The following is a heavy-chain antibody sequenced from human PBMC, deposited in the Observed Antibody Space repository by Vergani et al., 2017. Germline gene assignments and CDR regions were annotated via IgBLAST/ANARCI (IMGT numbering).Heavy chain of an antibody. CDR1: GFTFSSYG. J-gene: IGHJ4*02. V-gene: IGHV3-33*01. CDR3: ARERGPFGEWELLGFDD. D-gene: IGHD1-26*01. CDR2: IWYDGSNK. Sequence: QVQLVESGGGVVQPGRSLRLSCAASGFTFSSYGMHWVRQAPGKGLEWVAVIWYDGSNKYYADSVKGRFTISRDNSKNTLYLKMNSLRAEDTAVYYCARERGPFGEWELLGFDDGGEGYLVT.